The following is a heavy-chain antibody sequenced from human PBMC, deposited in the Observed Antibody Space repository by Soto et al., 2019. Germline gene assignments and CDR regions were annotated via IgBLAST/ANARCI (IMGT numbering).Heavy chain of an antibody. CDR3: ASIPGGPPLRYFDY. CDR1: GFTFSSHS. V-gene: IGHV3-21*01. Sequence: AGGSLRLSCAASGFTFSSHSMNWVRQAPGKGLEWVSSISSSGSYIYYADSPEGRFAISRDNAKNSLYLQMNSLRAEDTAVYYCASIPGGPPLRYFDYWGQGTLVTVSS. D-gene: IGHD3-10*01. CDR2: ISSSGSYI. J-gene: IGHJ4*02.